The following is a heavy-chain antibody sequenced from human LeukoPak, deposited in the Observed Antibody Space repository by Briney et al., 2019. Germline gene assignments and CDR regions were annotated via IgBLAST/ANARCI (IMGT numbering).Heavy chain of an antibody. CDR1: GGSISSYY. V-gene: IGHV4-59*01. CDR3: ARGGGNWNVGGGYSKYYFDY. Sequence: NPSETLSLTCTVSGGSISSYYWSWIRQPPGKGLEWIGYIYYSGSTNYNPSLKSRVTISVDTSKNQFSLKLSSVTAADTAVYYCARGGGNWNVGGGYSKYYFDYWGQGTLVTVSS. CDR2: IYYSGST. J-gene: IGHJ4*02. D-gene: IGHD1-1*01.